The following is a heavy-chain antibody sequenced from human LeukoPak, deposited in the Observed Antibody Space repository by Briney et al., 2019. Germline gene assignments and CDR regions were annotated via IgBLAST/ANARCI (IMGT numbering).Heavy chain of an antibody. CDR3: AKAGLVRGGALDS. J-gene: IGHJ4*02. Sequence: ASVKVSCKAYGYTFTAYYMHWVRQAPGQGPEWMGWINPKSGDTNYAQKFQGRVTMTRDTSISTGYMELSRLTSDDTAVYYCAKAGLVRGGALDSWGQGTLVTVSS. CDR2: INPKSGDT. V-gene: IGHV1-2*02. D-gene: IGHD4/OR15-4a*01. CDR1: GYTFTAYY.